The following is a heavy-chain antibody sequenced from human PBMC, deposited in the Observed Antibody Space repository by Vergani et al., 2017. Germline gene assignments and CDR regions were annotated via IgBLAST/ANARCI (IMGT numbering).Heavy chain of an antibody. CDR2: IYYSGST. CDR3: ARAMPAYYDSSGYYDY. J-gene: IGHJ4*02. CDR1: GGSISSYY. D-gene: IGHD3-22*01. V-gene: IGHV4-59*01. Sequence: QVQLQESGPGLVKPSETLSLTCTVSGGSISSYYWSWIRQPPGKGLEWIGYIYYSGSTNYNPSLKSRVTISVDTSKNQFSLKLSSVTAADTAVYYCARAMPAYYDSSGYYDYWGQGTLVTVSS.